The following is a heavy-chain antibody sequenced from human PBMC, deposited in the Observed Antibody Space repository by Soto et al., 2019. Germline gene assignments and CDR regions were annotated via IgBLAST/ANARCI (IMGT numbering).Heavy chain of an antibody. V-gene: IGHV1-69*06. J-gene: IGHJ4*02. CDR1: GGTFSGYA. CDR3: ASGSITMVRGVPYYFDY. CDR2: IIPIFGTA. D-gene: IGHD3-10*01. Sequence: SVKVSCKASGGTFSGYAISWVRQAPGQGLEWMGGIIPIFGTANYAQKFQGRVTITADKSTSTAYMELSSLRSEDTAVYYCASGSITMVRGVPYYFDYWGQGTLVTVSS.